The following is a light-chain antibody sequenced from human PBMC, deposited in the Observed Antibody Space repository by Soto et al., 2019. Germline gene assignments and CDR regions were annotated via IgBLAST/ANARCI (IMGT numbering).Light chain of an antibody. CDR1: SSDVGGYKY. Sequence: QSALTQPASVSGSPGQSITISCTGTSSDVGGYKYVSWYQHHPGKAPKLMIYEVSNRPSGISNRFSGSKSGNTASLTISGLQAEDEADYYCSSYTTSSTLFGGGTQLTVL. CDR3: SSYTTSSTL. V-gene: IGLV2-14*01. J-gene: IGLJ2*01. CDR2: EVS.